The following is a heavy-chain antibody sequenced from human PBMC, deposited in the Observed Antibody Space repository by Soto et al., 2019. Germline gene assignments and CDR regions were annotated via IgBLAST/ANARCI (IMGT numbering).Heavy chain of an antibody. CDR1: GGSFSGYY. V-gene: IGHV4-34*01. J-gene: IGHJ4*02. CDR3: ARGRGYSYLVDY. D-gene: IGHD5-18*01. CDR2: INYSGET. Sequence: QVQLQQWGAELLKPSETLSRTCAVYGGSFSGYYWSWIRQSPGKGLEWIGEINYSGETNYNPVLKSRVTISADTSKNQFSLNLRAVTAADTAVYYCARGRGYSYLVDYWGQGNLVSVSS.